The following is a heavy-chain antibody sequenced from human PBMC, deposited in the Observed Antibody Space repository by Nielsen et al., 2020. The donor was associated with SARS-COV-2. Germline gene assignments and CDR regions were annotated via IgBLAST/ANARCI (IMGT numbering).Heavy chain of an antibody. D-gene: IGHD2-15*01. V-gene: IGHV4-59*01. CDR1: GGSFSGYY. Sequence: GSLRLSCAVYGGSFSGYYWSWIRQPPGKGLEWIGYIYYSGSTNYNPSLKSRVTISVDTSKNQFSLKLSSVTAADTAVYYCARAWGDCSGGSCYSGDYYYYGMDVWGQGTTVTVSS. CDR2: IYYSGST. J-gene: IGHJ6*02. CDR3: ARAWGDCSGGSCYSGDYYYYGMDV.